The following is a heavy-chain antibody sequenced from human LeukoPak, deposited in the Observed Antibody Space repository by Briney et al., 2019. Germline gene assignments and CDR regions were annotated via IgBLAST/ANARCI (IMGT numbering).Heavy chain of an antibody. J-gene: IGHJ6*03. CDR3: ARQSGGYSDYYYYYYMDV. V-gene: IGHV4-4*07. D-gene: IGHD1-26*01. Sequence: SETLSLTCTVSGGSISTYYWSWIRQPAGKGLEWIGRIYTSGSTNYNPSLKSRVTMSVDTSKNQFSLKLSSVTAADTAVYYCARQSGGYSDYYYYYYMDVWGKGTTVTVSS. CDR1: GGSISTYY. CDR2: IYTSGST.